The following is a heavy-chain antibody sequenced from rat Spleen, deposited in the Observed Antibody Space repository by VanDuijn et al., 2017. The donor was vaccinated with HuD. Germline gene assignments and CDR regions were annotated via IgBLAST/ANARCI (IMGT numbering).Heavy chain of an antibody. V-gene: IGHV2-13*01. CDR3: VRSKSSYSDY. D-gene: IGHD1-2*01. CDR1: GFSLSSYG. Sequence: QVQLKESGPGLVKPSLTLSLTCTVSGFSLSSYGVIWVRQPPGKGLEWMGIIWSGGTTDYNSALKSRLSISRDASKSQLFLKMNSPQTEDTATYYCVRSKSSYSDYWGQGVMVTVSS. CDR2: IWSGGTT. J-gene: IGHJ2*01.